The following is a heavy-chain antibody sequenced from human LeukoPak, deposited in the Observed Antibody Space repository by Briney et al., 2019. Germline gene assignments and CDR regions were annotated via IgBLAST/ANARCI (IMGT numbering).Heavy chain of an antibody. CDR1: GFTFSSYW. CDR3: ARADEWLHFDY. Sequence: GGSLRLSCAASGFTFSSYWMHWVRQAPGKGLVWVSRINTDGSSTSYADYVKGRFTISRDNAKNTLYLQMNSLRAEDTAVYYCARADEWLHFDYWGQGTLVTVSS. CDR2: INTDGSST. D-gene: IGHD5-24*01. J-gene: IGHJ4*02. V-gene: IGHV3-74*01.